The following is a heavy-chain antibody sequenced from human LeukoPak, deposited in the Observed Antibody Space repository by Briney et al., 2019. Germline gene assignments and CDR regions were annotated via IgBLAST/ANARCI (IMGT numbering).Heavy chain of an antibody. Sequence: PGGSLRLSCAASGFTFSNHGLHWVRQAPGKGLEWISFDGSDKYYVDSVRGRFTISRDSSKNTLYLQMNSLRAEDTAVYYCARGSSYYDSSGYPTGEDAFDIWGQGTMVTVSS. D-gene: IGHD3-22*01. CDR2: SFDGSDK. J-gene: IGHJ3*02. V-gene: IGHV3-30*03. CDR3: ARGSSYYDSSGYPTGEDAFDI. CDR1: GFTFSNHG.